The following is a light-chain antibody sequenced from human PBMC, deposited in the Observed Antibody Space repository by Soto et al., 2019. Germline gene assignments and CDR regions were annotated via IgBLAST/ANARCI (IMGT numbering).Light chain of an antibody. Sequence: EIVMTQSPATLSVSPGERATLSCRASQSVSSNLAWYQQKPGQAPRLLIYGASTRATSIPARFSGSGSGTEFTLTISSLQSEDFAVYYCHQYNNWPLTFGGGTKVEIK. CDR3: HQYNNWPLT. V-gene: IGKV3D-15*01. CDR2: GAS. J-gene: IGKJ4*01. CDR1: QSVSSN.